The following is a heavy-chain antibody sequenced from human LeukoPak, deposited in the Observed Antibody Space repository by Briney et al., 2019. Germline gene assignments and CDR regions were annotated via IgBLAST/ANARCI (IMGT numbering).Heavy chain of an antibody. D-gene: IGHD3-16*01. V-gene: IGHV3-23*01. CDR2: LSDSGGTT. CDR1: GFTFNTYA. Sequence: GGSLRLSCAASGFTFNTYAMSWVRQAPGKGLEWVSSLSDSGGTTYYADSVKGRFTISRDNFKNTVSLQLNSLRAEDTAMYYCAKDDDWGRFNHWGQGTLVTVSS. CDR3: AKDDDWGRFNH. J-gene: IGHJ1*01.